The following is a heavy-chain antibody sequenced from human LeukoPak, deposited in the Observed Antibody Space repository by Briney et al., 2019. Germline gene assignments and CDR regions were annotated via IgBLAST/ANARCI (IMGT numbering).Heavy chain of an antibody. CDR1: GFTFDDYA. Sequence: GRSLRLSCAASGFTFDDYAMHWVRQAPGKGLEWVSGISWNSGSIGYADSVKGRFTISRDNAKNSLYLQMNSLRAEDTALYYCAKADSGGGSRDYYGMDVWGQGTTVTVSS. CDR2: ISWNSGSI. D-gene: IGHD2-15*01. V-gene: IGHV3-9*01. CDR3: AKADSGGGSRDYYGMDV. J-gene: IGHJ6*02.